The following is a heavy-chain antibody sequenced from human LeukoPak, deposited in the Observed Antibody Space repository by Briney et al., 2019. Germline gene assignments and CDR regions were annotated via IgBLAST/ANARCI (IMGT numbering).Heavy chain of an antibody. J-gene: IGHJ4*02. D-gene: IGHD1-20*01. CDR3: ARKGCFDNCYLFHY. V-gene: IGHV1-18*01. CDR1: GYTFSTHG. CDR2: INTNNGNT. Sequence: GASVKVSCKASGYTFSTHGINWVGQAPGQGLEWMGWINTNNGNTNYAQKFQGRVTMTRDTSTSTAYLELRSLGSDDTAVYYCARKGCFDNCYLFHYWGQGTLVTVSS.